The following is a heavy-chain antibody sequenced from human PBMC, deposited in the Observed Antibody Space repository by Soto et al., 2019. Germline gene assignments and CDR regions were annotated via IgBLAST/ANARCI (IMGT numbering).Heavy chain of an antibody. Sequence: GRSLRLSCAASGFTFSSYGMHWVRQAPGKGLEWVAVISYDGSNKYYADSVKGRFTISRDNSKKTLYLQMNSLRAEDTAVYYCAKDRSYSQCSGGSCYSLDYWGQGTLVTVSS. CDR3: AKDRSYSQCSGGSCYSLDY. V-gene: IGHV3-30*18. CDR1: GFTFSSYG. CDR2: ISYDGSNK. D-gene: IGHD2-15*01. J-gene: IGHJ4*02.